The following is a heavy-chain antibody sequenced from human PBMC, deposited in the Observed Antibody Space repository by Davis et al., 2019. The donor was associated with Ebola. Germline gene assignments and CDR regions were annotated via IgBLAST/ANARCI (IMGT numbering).Heavy chain of an antibody. V-gene: IGHV4-59*03. Sequence: PSDTLSLTGTAPGVSISIHYCSWIRQPPGKKLEWFGSIYYTGSAYYNSSFASRATISVDTSKNQFSLKVTSVTAADTAMYYCSERGSSVWGQGTLVTVSS. J-gene: IGHJ4*02. D-gene: IGHD3-10*01. CDR1: GVSISIHY. CDR3: SERGSSV. CDR2: IYYTGSA.